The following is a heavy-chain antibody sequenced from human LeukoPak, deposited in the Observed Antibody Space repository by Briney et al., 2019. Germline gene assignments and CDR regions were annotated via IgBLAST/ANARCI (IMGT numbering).Heavy chain of an antibody. Sequence: ASVKVSCKASGYTFTSYYMHWVRQAPGQGLEWMGIINPSGGSTSYAQKFQGSVTMTRDTSTSTVYMELSSLRSEDTAVYYCALSSSWYYFDYWGQGTLVTVSS. CDR1: GYTFTSYY. CDR3: ALSSSWYYFDY. J-gene: IGHJ4*02. V-gene: IGHV1-46*03. CDR2: INPSGGST. D-gene: IGHD6-13*01.